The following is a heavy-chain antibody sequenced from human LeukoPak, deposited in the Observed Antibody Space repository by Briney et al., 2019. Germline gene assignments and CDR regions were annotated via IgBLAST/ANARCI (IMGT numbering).Heavy chain of an antibody. J-gene: IGHJ4*02. CDR1: GFTVSSNY. CDR2: IYSGGST. D-gene: IGHD6-19*01. CDR3: ARDYLAASSGWYYY. V-gene: IGHV3-66*01. Sequence: GGSLRLSCAASGFTVSSNYMSWVRQAPGKGLEWVSVIYSGGSTYYADSVKGRFTISRDNSKNTLYLQMNSLRAEDTAVYYCARDYLAASSGWYYYWGQGTLVTVSS.